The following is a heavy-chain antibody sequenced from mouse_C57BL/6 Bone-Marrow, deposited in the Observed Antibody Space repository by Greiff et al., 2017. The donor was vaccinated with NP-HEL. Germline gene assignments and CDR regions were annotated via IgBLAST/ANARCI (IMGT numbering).Heavy chain of an antibody. CDR3: TRAVITTVVAPFDY. CDR1: GFTFSSYA. CDR2: ISSGGDYI. V-gene: IGHV5-9-1*02. D-gene: IGHD1-1*01. J-gene: IGHJ2*01. Sequence: DVMLVESGEGLVKPGGSLKLSCAASGFTFSSYAMSWVRQTPEKRLEWVAYISSGGDYIYYADTVKGRFTIARDNARNTLYLQMSSLKSEDTAMYYCTRAVITTVVAPFDYWGQGTTLTVSS.